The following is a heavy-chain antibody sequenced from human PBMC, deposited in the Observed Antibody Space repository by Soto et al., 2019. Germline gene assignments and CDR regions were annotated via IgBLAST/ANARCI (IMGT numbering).Heavy chain of an antibody. D-gene: IGHD2-2*01. CDR2: IIPIFGTA. J-gene: IGHJ6*02. V-gene: IGHV1-69*13. CDR1: GGTFSSYA. Sequence: ASVKISCKASGGTFSSYAISWVRQAPGQGLEWMGGIIPIFGTANYAQKFQGRVTITADESTSTAYMELSSLRSEDTAVYYCARARNVDIVVVSAPGQTGYYYAMEVWGQGTKVTVSS. CDR3: ARARNVDIVVVSAPGQTGYYYAMEV.